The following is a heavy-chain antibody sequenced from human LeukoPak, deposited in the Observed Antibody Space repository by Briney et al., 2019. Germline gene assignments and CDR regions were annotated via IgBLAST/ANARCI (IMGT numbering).Heavy chain of an antibody. D-gene: IGHD2-2*01. Sequence: PSQTLSLTCTVSGGSISSGDYYWSWIRQPPGKGLEWIGYIYYSGSTYYNPSLKSRVTISVDTSKNQFSLKLSSVTAADTAVYYCARELNQLIGSPWFDPWGQGTLVTVSS. J-gene: IGHJ5*02. V-gene: IGHV4-30-4*01. CDR1: GGSISSGDYY. CDR2: IYYSGST. CDR3: ARELNQLIGSPWFDP.